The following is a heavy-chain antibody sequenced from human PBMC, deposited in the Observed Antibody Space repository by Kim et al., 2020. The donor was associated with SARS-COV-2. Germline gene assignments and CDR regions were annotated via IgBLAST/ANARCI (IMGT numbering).Heavy chain of an antibody. D-gene: IGHD3-22*01. V-gene: IGHV3-23*01. Sequence: GRFTSSRDNSKNTLYLQMNSLRAEDTAVYYCAAAYYYDNFANRYYYGMDVWGQGTTVTVSS. J-gene: IGHJ6*02. CDR3: AAAYYYDNFANRYYYGMDV.